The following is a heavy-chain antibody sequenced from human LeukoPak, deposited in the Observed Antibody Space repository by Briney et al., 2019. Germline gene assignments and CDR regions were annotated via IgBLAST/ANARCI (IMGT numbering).Heavy chain of an antibody. CDR1: GFTFSSYA. J-gene: IGHJ4*02. CDR3: AKDHCCYSGTANDY. Sequence: GGSLRLSCAASGFTFSSYAMSRVRQAPGKGLEWVSAISGSGGSTYYADSVEGRFTISRDNSKNTLYLQMNSLRAEDTAVYYCAKDHCCYSGTANDYWGQGTLVTVSS. CDR2: ISGSGGST. V-gene: IGHV3-23*01. D-gene: IGHD2-15*01.